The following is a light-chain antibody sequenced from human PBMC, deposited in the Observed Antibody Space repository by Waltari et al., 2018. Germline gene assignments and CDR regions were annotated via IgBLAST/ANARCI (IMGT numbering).Light chain of an antibody. CDR1: SSHAGSYDL. J-gene: IGLJ2*01. CDR2: EGN. V-gene: IGLV2-23*01. Sequence: QSALTQPASVSGSPGQSITVSCTGASSHAGSYDLFFWYQQHPGKAPKLIIYEGNKRPSGVSNRFSGFKSGNTASLTISGLQAEDEAEYYCSSNAGRGIVFGGGTKLTVL. CDR3: SSNAGRGIV.